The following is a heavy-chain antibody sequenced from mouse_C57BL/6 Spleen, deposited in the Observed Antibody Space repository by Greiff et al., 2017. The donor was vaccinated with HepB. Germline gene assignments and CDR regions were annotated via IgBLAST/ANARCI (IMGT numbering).Heavy chain of an antibody. Sequence: VQLQQSGAELVMPGASVKLSCKASGYTFTSYWMHWVKQRPGQGLEWIGEIDPSDSYTNYNQKFKGKSTLTVDKSSSTAYMQLSSLTSEDSAVYYCARPIYYGSSYGYFDYWGQGTTLTVSS. D-gene: IGHD1-1*01. V-gene: IGHV1-69*01. CDR1: GYTFTSYW. J-gene: IGHJ2*01. CDR2: IDPSDSYT. CDR3: ARPIYYGSSYGYFDY.